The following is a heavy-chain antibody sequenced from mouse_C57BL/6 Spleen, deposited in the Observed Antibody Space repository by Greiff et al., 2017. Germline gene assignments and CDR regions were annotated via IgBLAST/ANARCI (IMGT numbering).Heavy chain of an antibody. V-gene: IGHV1-64*01. CDR2: IHPNSGST. D-gene: IGHD2-4*01. CDR3: EREDYDGFAY. J-gene: IGHJ3*01. Sequence: QVQLQQPGAELVKPGASVKLSCKASGYTFTSYWMHWVKQRPGQGLEWIGMIHPNSGSTNYNEKFKSKATLTVDKSSSTAYMQLSILTSEDSAVYYCEREDYDGFAYWGQGTLVTVSA. CDR1: GYTFTSYW.